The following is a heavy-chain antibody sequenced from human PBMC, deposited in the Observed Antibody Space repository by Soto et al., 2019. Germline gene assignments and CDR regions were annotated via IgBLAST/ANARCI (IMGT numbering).Heavy chain of an antibody. CDR1: GISISSSY. V-gene: IGHV3-53*01. CDR2: IYSGTNT. J-gene: IGHJ6*02. CDR3: ARPSDLLHAYFGMDV. D-gene: IGHD3-3*01. Sequence: HPGGSLRLSCAASGISISSSYMSWVRQAPGKGLEWVSLIYSGTNTYYEASVKGRFTISRDNSKNTLYLQMNRLRAEDTAVYYCARPSDLLHAYFGMDVWGQGTTVTVSS.